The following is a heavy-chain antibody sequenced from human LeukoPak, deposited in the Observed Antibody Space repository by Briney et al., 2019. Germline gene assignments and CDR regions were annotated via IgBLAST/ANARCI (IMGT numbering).Heavy chain of an antibody. CDR1: GGSFSGYY. D-gene: IGHD2-2*01. CDR3: ASLGGQLPSYKWFDP. J-gene: IGHJ5*02. V-gene: IGHV4-34*01. Sequence: KSSETLSLTCAVYGGSFSGYYWSWIRQPPGKGLEWIGEINHSGSTNYNPSLKSRVTISVDTSKNQFSLKLSSVTAADTAVYYCASLGGQLPSYKWFDPWGQGTLVTVSS. CDR2: INHSGST.